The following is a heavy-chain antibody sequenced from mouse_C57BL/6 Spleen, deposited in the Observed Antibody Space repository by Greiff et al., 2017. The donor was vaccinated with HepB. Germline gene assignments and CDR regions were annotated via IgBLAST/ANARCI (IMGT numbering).Heavy chain of an antibody. V-gene: IGHV1-69*01. J-gene: IGHJ4*01. Sequence: QVQLQQPGAELVMPGASVKLSCKASGYTFTSYWMHWVKQRPGQGLEWIGEIDPSDSYTNYNQKFKGKSTLTVDKSSSTAYMQLSSLTSEDSAVYYCARPRRREGYAMDYWGQGTSVTVSS. CDR1: GYTFTSYW. CDR2: IDPSDSYT. CDR3: ARPRRREGYAMDY.